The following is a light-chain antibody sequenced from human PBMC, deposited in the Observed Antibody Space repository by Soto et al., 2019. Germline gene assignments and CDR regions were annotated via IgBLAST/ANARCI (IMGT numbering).Light chain of an antibody. CDR2: DVS. J-gene: IGLJ1*01. V-gene: IGLV2-14*03. CDR3: SSYPSSSTHV. CDR1: SSDVGGYNF. Sequence: QSVLTQPASVSGSPGQSITISCTGSSSDVGGYNFVSWYQQHPGKVPKLMIYDVSSRPSGVSDRFSGSKSGNTASLTISGLQAEDEGDYYCSSYPSSSTHVFGSGTKLTVL.